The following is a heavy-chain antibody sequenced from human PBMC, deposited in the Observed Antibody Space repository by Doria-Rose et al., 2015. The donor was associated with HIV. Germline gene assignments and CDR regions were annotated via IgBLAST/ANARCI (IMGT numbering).Heavy chain of an antibody. V-gene: IGHV4-39*01. J-gene: IGHJ5*02. CDR1: GGSVASGTPY. CDR2: IYYSGTT. CDR3: AKQAVNWFDP. D-gene: IGHD6-25*01. Sequence: QVQLQESGPGLVKPSETLSLTCTVSGGSVASGTPYWDWIRQTPGKGLEWIGTIYYSGTTYYNPSLRGRVTISLHTSKNQYSLKLISVTAADTGVYYCAKQAVNWFDPWGQGTLVTVSP.